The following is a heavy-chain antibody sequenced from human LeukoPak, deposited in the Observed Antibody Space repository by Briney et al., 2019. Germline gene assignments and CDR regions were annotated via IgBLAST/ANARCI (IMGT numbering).Heavy chain of an antibody. Sequence: PSETLSLTCTVSGYSISSGYYWGWIRQPPGKGLEWIGSIYHSGSTYYNPSLKSRVTISVDTSKNQFSLKLSSVTAADTAVYYCATSTVTLYYFDYWGQGTLVTVSS. CDR1: GYSISSGYY. CDR2: IYHSGST. CDR3: ATSTVTLYYFDY. V-gene: IGHV4-38-2*02. J-gene: IGHJ4*02. D-gene: IGHD4-17*01.